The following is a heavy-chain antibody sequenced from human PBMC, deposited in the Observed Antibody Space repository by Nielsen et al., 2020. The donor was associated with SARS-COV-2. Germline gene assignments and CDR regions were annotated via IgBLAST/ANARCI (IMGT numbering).Heavy chain of an antibody. D-gene: IGHD3-16*02. CDR2: IYAGDDSP. Sequence: GRSLRLSCEASGLTFSSSAMSWVRQATGKGLVWVSVIYAGDDSPYYADSVKGRFTISRDNSKNTVYLQMNSLSAEDTAVYYCARGSFISGGQGTLVTVSS. CDR3: ARGSFIS. J-gene: IGHJ4*02. CDR1: GLTFSSSA. V-gene: IGHV3-23*03.